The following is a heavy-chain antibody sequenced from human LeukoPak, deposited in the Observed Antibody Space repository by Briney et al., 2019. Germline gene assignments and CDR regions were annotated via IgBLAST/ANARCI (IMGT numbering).Heavy chain of an antibody. V-gene: IGHV3-33*01. D-gene: IGHD3-10*01. CDR1: GFTFSSYG. CDR3: ARNARSTGAFDY. CDR2: IWYDGSNK. Sequence: GGSLRLSCAASGFTFSSYGMHWVLQAPGKGLEWVAVIWYDGSNKYYADSVKGRFTISRDNSKNTLYLQMNSLRAEDTAVYYCARNARSTGAFDYWGQGTLVTVSS. J-gene: IGHJ4*02.